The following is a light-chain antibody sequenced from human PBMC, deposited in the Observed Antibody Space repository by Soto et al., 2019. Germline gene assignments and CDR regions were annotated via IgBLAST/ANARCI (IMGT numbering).Light chain of an antibody. Sequence: EIVRTQSPATLSVSPGERATLSCSASQSVSSNFAWYQQKPGQAPRLLIYGASIRATGIPARFSGSGSGTEFTLTISSLQSEDFAVYYGQQYNNWPPLTFGGGTKVEIK. CDR2: GAS. CDR3: QQYNNWPPLT. J-gene: IGKJ4*02. CDR1: QSVSSN. V-gene: IGKV3D-15*01.